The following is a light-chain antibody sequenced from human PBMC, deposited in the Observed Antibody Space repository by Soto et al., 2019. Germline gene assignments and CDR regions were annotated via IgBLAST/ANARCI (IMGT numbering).Light chain of an antibody. CDR2: DVS. J-gene: IGLJ3*02. Sequence: QSALTQPASVSGSPGQWITISCTGTSSDVGGYNCVSWYQQHPGKAPKLMIYDVSNRPSGVSNRFSASKSGNTASLTISGLQAEDEADYYCSSYTSSNTVVFGGGTKLTVL. CDR3: SSYTSSNTVV. V-gene: IGLV2-14*01. CDR1: SSDVGGYNC.